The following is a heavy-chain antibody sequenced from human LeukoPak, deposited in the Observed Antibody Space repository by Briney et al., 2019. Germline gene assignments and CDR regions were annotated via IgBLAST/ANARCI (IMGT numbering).Heavy chain of an antibody. J-gene: IGHJ6*02. Sequence: PGRSLRLSCAASGFAFSNYGMRWVRQAPGKGLEWVALMSSDGSNKYYADSVKGRFSISRDNSKNTLFLQMNSLRGEDTAVYCCANPLTSMDVWGQGTTVTVSS. CDR3: ANPLTSMDV. V-gene: IGHV3-30*18. CDR1: GFAFSNYG. CDR2: MSSDGSNK.